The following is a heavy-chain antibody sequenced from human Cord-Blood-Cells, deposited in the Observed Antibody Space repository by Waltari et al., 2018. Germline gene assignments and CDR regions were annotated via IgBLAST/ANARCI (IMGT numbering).Heavy chain of an antibody. CDR2: ISYDGSNK. V-gene: IGHV3-30*18. CDR1: GFTFSSYG. Sequence: QVQLVESGGGVVQPGRSLRLSCAASGFTFSSYGMHWVRQAPGKGLGWVAVISYDGSNKYYADSVKGRFTIYRDNSKNELYLQMNSLRAEDTAVYYCAKSLGVVVVAADYWGQGTLVTVSS. J-gene: IGHJ4*02. D-gene: IGHD2-15*01. CDR3: AKSLGVVVVAADY.